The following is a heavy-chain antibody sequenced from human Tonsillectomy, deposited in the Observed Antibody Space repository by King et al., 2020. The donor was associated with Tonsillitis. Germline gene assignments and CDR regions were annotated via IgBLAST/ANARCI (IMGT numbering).Heavy chain of an antibody. J-gene: IGHJ3*02. CDR3: ARGERYYYDSSGYYSPPPTDI. CDR2: ISSRSSYT. Sequence: VQLVESGGGLVKPGGSLRLSCAASGFTFSDYYMSWIRQAPGKGLEWVSYISSRSSYTNYADSVKGRLTISGENAKNSLYLQMNSLRAEDTSVYYGARGERYYYDSSGYYSPPPTDIWGQGTMVTVSS. V-gene: IGHV3-11*05. D-gene: IGHD3-22*01. CDR1: GFTFSDYY.